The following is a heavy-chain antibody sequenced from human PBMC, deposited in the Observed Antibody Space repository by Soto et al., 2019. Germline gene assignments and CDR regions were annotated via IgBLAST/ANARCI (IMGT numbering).Heavy chain of an antibody. V-gene: IGHV3-30*18. Sequence: PGGSLRLSCAASGFTFSSYGMHWARQAPGKGLEWVAVISYDGSNKYYADSVKGRFAISRDNSKNTLYLQMNSLRAEDTAVYYCAKDGLQYYYDSSGSFDYWGQGTLVTVSS. D-gene: IGHD3-22*01. CDR1: GFTFSSYG. J-gene: IGHJ4*02. CDR2: ISYDGSNK. CDR3: AKDGLQYYYDSSGSFDY.